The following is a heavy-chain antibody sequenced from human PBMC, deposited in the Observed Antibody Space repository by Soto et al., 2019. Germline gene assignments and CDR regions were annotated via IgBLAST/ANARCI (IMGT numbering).Heavy chain of an antibody. CDR3: ARSIVVVTALDY. CDR1: GYTLTSYA. D-gene: IGHD2-21*02. Sequence: QVQLVQSGAEEKKPGASVKVSCKASGYTLTSYAMHWVRQAPGQRLEWMGWINAGNGNTKYSQKFQGRVTITRYTSASTAYMELSSLRSEDTAVYYCARSIVVVTALDYWGQGTLVTVSS. CDR2: INAGNGNT. V-gene: IGHV1-3*05. J-gene: IGHJ4*02.